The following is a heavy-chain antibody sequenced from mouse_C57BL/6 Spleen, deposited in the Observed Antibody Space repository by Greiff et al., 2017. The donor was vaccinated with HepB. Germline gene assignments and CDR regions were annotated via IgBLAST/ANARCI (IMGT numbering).Heavy chain of an antibody. CDR2: ISGGGGNT. Sequence: EVKVEESGGGLVKPGGSLKLSCAASGFTFSSYTMSWVRQTPEKRLEWVATISGGGGNTYYPDSVKGRFTISRDNAKNTLYLQMSSLRSEDTALYYCARIYGNYFDYWGQGTTLTVSS. CDR3: ARIYGNYFDY. D-gene: IGHD2-1*01. V-gene: IGHV5-9*01. CDR1: GFTFSSYT. J-gene: IGHJ2*01.